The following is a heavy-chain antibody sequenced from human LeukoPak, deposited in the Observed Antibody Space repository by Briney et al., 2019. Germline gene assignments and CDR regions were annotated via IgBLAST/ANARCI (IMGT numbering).Heavy chain of an antibody. CDR3: AKTLTSSSWYAPLDY. CDR2: ISGSGGST. V-gene: IGHV3-23*01. Sequence: GGSLRLSCAASGFTFSSYAMSWVRQAPGKGLEWVSAISGSGGSTYYADSVKGRFTISRDNSKNTLYLQMNSLRAEDTAVYYCAKTLTSSSWYAPLDYWGQGTLVTVSS. J-gene: IGHJ4*02. D-gene: IGHD6-13*01. CDR1: GFTFSSYA.